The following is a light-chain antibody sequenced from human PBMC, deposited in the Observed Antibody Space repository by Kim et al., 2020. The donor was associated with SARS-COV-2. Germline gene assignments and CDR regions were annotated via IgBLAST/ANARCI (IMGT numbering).Light chain of an antibody. V-gene: IGLV3-9*01. CDR2: RGN. CDR3: QVWVRNTVI. CDR1: NIGSKN. J-gene: IGLJ2*01. Sequence: SYELTQPLSVSVALGQTAMITCGGNNIGSKNVHWYQQKPSQAPVLVIYRGNYRPSGIPERFSGSSSGNTATLTISRAQAGDDADYYCQVWVRNTVIFGGGTQLTVL.